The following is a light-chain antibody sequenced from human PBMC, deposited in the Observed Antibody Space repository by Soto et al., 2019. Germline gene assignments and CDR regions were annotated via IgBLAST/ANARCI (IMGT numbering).Light chain of an antibody. J-gene: IGKJ1*01. Sequence: DIQMTQSPSTLSGSVGDRVTITCRASQPISKWLAWYQQKPGKAPKLLIYKASTLKSGVPSRFSGSGSGTEFTLTISSLQPDDFATYYCQHYNSYSEAFGQGTKVDIK. CDR2: KAS. CDR3: QHYNSYSEA. CDR1: QPISKW. V-gene: IGKV1-5*03.